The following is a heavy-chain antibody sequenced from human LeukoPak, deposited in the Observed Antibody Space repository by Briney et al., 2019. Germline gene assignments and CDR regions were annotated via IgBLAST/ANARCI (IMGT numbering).Heavy chain of an antibody. Sequence: PSETLSLTCTVSGGSISSSSYYWSWIRQPAGKGLEWIGRIYTSGSTNYNPSLKSRVTMSVDTSKNQFSLKLSSVTAADTAVYYCARDLGSSTSCCRFDPWGQGTLVTVSS. V-gene: IGHV4-61*02. J-gene: IGHJ5*02. CDR3: ARDLGSSTSCCRFDP. D-gene: IGHD2-2*01. CDR1: GGSISSSSYY. CDR2: IYTSGST.